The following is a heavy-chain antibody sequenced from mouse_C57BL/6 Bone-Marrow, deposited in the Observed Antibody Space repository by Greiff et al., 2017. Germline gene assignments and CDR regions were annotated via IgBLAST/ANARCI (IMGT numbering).Heavy chain of an antibody. CDR1: GFSFNTYA. Sequence: DVHLVESGGGLVQPKGSLKLSCAASGFSFNTYAMNWVRQAPGKGLEWVARIRSKSNNYATYYADSVKDRFTISRDDSESMLYLQMNNVKTEDTAMYYCVRHGAFDYWGQGTTLTVSS. J-gene: IGHJ2*01. CDR2: IRSKSNNYAT. CDR3: VRHGAFDY. V-gene: IGHV10-1*01.